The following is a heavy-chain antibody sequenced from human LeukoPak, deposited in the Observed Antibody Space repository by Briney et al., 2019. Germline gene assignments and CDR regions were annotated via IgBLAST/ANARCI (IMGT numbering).Heavy chain of an antibody. CDR3: ARGIAARWGWFDP. CDR1: GGSISSYY. V-gene: IGHV4-59*12. D-gene: IGHD6-6*01. J-gene: IGHJ5*02. Sequence: SETLSLTCTVSGGSISSYYWSWLRQPPGKGLEWIGYIYYSGSTNYNPSLKSRVTISVDTAKNQFSLKLSSVTAADTAVYYCARGIAARWGWFDPWGQGTLVTVSS. CDR2: IYYSGST.